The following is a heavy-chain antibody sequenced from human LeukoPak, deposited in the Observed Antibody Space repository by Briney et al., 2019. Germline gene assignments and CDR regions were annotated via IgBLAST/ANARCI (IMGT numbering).Heavy chain of an antibody. V-gene: IGHV1-2*02. CDR2: INPSSNAA. Sequence: ASVKVSCKTSGYTFSDYTIHWVRQAPGQGLEWMGWINPSSNAANYAQRFEGRVSLTRDTSISTADMVLTSLTSDDTGVYYCARSRELLDFDTWGQGTLVSVSS. CDR3: ARSRELLDFDT. J-gene: IGHJ4*02. D-gene: IGHD3-10*01. CDR1: GYTFSDYT.